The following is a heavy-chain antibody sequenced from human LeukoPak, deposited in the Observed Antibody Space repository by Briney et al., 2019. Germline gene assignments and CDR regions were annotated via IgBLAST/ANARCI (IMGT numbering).Heavy chain of an antibody. CDR3: AKNAHYQGYSYGGIDY. CDR1: GFTFSDYY. Sequence: GGSLRLSCAASGFTFSDYYMSWIRQAPGKGLEWVSYISSSGSTIYYADSVKGRFTISRDNSKNTLYLQMNSLRAEDTAVYYCAKNAHYQGYSYGGIDYWGQGTLVTVSS. J-gene: IGHJ4*02. D-gene: IGHD5-18*01. CDR2: ISSSGSTI. V-gene: IGHV3-11*04.